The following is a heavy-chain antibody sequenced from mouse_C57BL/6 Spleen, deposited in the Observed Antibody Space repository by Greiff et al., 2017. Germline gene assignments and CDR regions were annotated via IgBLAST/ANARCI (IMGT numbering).Heavy chain of an antibody. CDR2: INPSTGGT. V-gene: IGHV1-42*01. J-gene: IGHJ4*01. Sequence: VQLQQSGPELVKPGASVKISCKASGYSFTGYYMNWVKQSPEKSLEWIGEINPSTGGTTYNQKFKAKATLTVDKSSSTAYMQLKSLTSEDSAVYHCARARCAMDYWGQGTSVTVSS. CDR3: ARARCAMDY. CDR1: GYSFTGYY.